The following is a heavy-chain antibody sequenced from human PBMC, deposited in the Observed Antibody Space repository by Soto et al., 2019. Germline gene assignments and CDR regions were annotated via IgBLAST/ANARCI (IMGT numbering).Heavy chain of an antibody. D-gene: IGHD3-10*01. CDR1: GYSFSDYA. CDR3: ELDYYGSGSYYHYYFDY. V-gene: IGHV1-3*01. CDR2: INAGNGKT. Sequence: ASVKVSCKASGYSFSDYAMHWVRQAPGQRLEWMGWINAGNGKTKYSQNFQGRVTITRDTSASTAYMELNSLRAEDTAVYYCELDYYGSGSYYHYYFDYWGQGTLVTVSS. J-gene: IGHJ4*02.